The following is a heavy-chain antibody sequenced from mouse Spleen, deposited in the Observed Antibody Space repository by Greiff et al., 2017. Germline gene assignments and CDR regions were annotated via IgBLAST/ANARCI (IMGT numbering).Heavy chain of an antibody. V-gene: IGHV1-18*01. CDR3: ARSGDYDFDY. CDR2: INPNNGGT. CDR1: GYTFTDYN. D-gene: IGHD2-4*01. J-gene: IGHJ2*01. Sequence: VQLQQSGPELVKPGASVKIPCKASGYTFTDYNIDWVKQSHGKSLEWIGDINPNNGGTIYNQKFKGKATLTVDKSSSTAYMELRSLTSEDTAVYYCARSGDYDFDYWGQGTTLTVSS.